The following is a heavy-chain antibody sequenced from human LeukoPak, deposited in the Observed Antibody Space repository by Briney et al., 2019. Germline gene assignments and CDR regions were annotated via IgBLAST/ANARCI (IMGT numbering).Heavy chain of an antibody. CDR3: AKDPTYCSGGSCYPFDAFDI. CDR1: GFTFSGHW. CDR2: ISGSGGGT. J-gene: IGHJ3*02. V-gene: IGHV3-23*01. Sequence: PGGSLRLSCTASGFTFSGHWIHWVRQAPGKGLEWVSAISGSGGGTYYADSVKGRFTISRDNSKNTLYLQMNSLRAEDTAVYYCAKDPTYCSGGSCYPFDAFDIWGQGTMVTVSS. D-gene: IGHD2-15*01.